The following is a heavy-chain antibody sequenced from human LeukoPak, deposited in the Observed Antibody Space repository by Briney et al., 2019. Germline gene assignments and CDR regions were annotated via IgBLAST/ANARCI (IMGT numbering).Heavy chain of an antibody. D-gene: IGHD2-2*01. CDR1: GFTFSSYW. Sequence: PGGSLRLSCAASGFTFSSYWMSRVRQAPGKGLEWVANTKQDGSEKYYVDSVKGRFTISRDNAKNSLFLQMNSLRVEDTAVYYCARLPAYCSSTNCYYDYWGQGTLVTVSS. V-gene: IGHV3-7*01. J-gene: IGHJ4*02. CDR3: ARLPAYCSSTNCYYDY. CDR2: TKQDGSEK.